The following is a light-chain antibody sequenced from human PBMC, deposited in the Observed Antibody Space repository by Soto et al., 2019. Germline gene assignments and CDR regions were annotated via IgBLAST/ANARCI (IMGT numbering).Light chain of an antibody. CDR3: HQRSNRSPFT. Sequence: EIVLTHSPATLSLSPGERATLSCSASHSVSSYLAWYQQKPGQAPRLLIYDASNRATGIPARFRGSRGCGKVSITISSLVHEEDAVYYCHQRSNRSPFTFGGGTKVDIK. CDR2: DAS. V-gene: IGKV3-11*02. CDR1: HSVSSY. J-gene: IGKJ4*01.